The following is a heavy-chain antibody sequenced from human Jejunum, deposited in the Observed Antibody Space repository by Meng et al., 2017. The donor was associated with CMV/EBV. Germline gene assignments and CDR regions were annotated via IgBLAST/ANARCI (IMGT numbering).Heavy chain of an antibody. J-gene: IGHJ6*02. CDR3: ARDFQLYYYHFYGMDV. CDR1: FTFTEHA. D-gene: IGHD2-2*01. Sequence: FTFTEHAMHWVRHVPGKGLEWVSGITWNGVTIGYADSVKGRFTISRDNAKNSIYLQMNSLRADDTALYYCARDFQLYYYHFYGMDVWGQGTTVTVSS. CDR2: ITWNGVTI. V-gene: IGHV3-9*01.